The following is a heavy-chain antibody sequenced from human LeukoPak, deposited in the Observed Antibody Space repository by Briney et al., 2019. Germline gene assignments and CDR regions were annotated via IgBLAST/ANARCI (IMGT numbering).Heavy chain of an antibody. Sequence: GASVKVSCKASGYTFTSYAMHWVRQAPGQRLEWMGWINAGNGNTKYSHKFQGRVTITRDTSASTAYMELSSLRSEDTAVYYCARDLKGTSCYDYWGQGTLVTVSS. CDR2: INAGNGNT. CDR3: ARDLKGTSCYDY. D-gene: IGHD2-2*01. J-gene: IGHJ4*02. V-gene: IGHV1-3*01. CDR1: GYTFTSYA.